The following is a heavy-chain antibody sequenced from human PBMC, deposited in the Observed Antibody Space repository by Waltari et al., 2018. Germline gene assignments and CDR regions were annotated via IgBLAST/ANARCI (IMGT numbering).Heavy chain of an antibody. CDR2: INPNSGAT. CDR1: GYTFTGYY. D-gene: IGHD3-16*02. V-gene: IGHV1-2*02. CDR3: ARDLTFGRVIGADAFDS. Sequence: QVQLVQSGAEVKKPGASVKVSCKASGYTFTGYYMHWVRQAPGQGLEWMGVINPNSGATKYAQKFQGRVTMTRDTYISTAYMELSRLRSDDTAVYSCARDLTFGRVIGADAFDSWGQGTMVTVSS. J-gene: IGHJ3*02.